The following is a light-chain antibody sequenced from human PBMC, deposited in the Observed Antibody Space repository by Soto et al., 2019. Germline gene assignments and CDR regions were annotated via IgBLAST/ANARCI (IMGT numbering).Light chain of an antibody. V-gene: IGKV3-15*01. CDR1: QSVSTN. CDR2: NVS. Sequence: ILLTQSPGTLSVSPGERTTLSCTATQSVSTNLAWYRQKPGQAPRVLIYNVSSRATGIPTRFSGSGSGREFTLTISRQQSADVAVYHGQLYSHWPAMSFGGGTKV. CDR3: QLYSHWPAMS. J-gene: IGKJ4*02.